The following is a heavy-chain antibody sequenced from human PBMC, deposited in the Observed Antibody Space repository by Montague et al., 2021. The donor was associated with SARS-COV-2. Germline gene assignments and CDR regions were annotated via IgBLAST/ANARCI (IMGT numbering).Heavy chain of an antibody. V-gene: IGHV4-59*02. CDR3: AGAGGVYDYWSGYSSSAGFFDP. CDR1: GGSVSSYY. CDR2: IYYSGST. J-gene: IGHJ5*02. D-gene: IGHD3-3*01. Sequence: SETLSLTCTVSGGSVSSYYWSWIRQSPGKGLQWLGYIYYSGSTDYNPSLKSRVTMSVDTSKNQLSLRLNSVTTADTAVYFCAGAGGVYDYWSGYSSSAGFFDPWGQGILVTVSS.